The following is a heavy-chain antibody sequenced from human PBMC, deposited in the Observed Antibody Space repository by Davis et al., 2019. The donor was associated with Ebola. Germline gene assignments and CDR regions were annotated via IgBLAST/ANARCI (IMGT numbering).Heavy chain of an antibody. CDR1: GYTFTSYD. CDR2: MNPNSGNT. CDR3: ARVRLGYCSSTSCYYYGMDV. Sequence: ASVKVSCKASGYTFTSYDINWVRQATGQGPEWMGWMNPNSGNTGYAQKFQGRVTMTRNTSISTAYMELSSLRSEDTAMYYCARVRLGYCSSTSCYYYGMDVWGQGTTVTVSS. J-gene: IGHJ6*02. D-gene: IGHD2-2*01. V-gene: IGHV1-8*01.